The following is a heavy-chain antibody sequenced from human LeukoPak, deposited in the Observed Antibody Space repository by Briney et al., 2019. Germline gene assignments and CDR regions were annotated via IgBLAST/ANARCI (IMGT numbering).Heavy chain of an antibody. Sequence: GGSLRLSCAASGFTFSAYTMNWVRQAPGKGLEWVSSISSNSRFIYDADSVKGRFTISRDNAKNLLYLQMNSLRAEDTAVYYCARDARTDYWGQGTLVTVSS. CDR2: ISSNSRFI. D-gene: IGHD2-2*01. CDR3: ARDARTDY. J-gene: IGHJ4*02. V-gene: IGHV3-21*06. CDR1: GFTFSAYT.